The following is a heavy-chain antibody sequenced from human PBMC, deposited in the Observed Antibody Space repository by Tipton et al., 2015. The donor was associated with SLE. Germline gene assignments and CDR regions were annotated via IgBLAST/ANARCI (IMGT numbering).Heavy chain of an antibody. CDR2: INTNTGNP. J-gene: IGHJ6*03. CDR1: GYTFTNYA. Sequence: QLVQSGAEVKKPGASVKISCKASGYTFTNYAMNWVRQVPGQGLEWMGWINTNTGNPTSAQDFTGRFVFSLDTSVSTAYLQISSLKAEDTAVYYCARPFRPRGDRLPPYYYYYMDVWGTGTTVTVSS. V-gene: IGHV7-4-1*02. D-gene: IGHD2-21*01. CDR3: ARPFRPRGDRLPPYYYYYMDV.